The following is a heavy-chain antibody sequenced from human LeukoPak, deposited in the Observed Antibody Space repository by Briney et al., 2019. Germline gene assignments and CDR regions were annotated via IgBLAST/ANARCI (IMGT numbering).Heavy chain of an antibody. J-gene: IGHJ3*02. V-gene: IGHV1-2*06. Sequence: ASVKVSCKASGYTFTGHYMHWVRQAPGQGLEWMGRINPNSGGTNYAQKFQGRVTMTRDTSISTAYMELSRLRSDDTAVYYCARLWGYYDSSGYPHAFDIWGQGTMVTVSS. D-gene: IGHD3-22*01. CDR2: INPNSGGT. CDR3: ARLWGYYDSSGYPHAFDI. CDR1: GYTFTGHY.